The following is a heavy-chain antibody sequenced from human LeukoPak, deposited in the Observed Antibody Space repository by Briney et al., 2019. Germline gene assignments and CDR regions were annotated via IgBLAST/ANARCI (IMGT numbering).Heavy chain of an antibody. V-gene: IGHV1-69*04. Sequence: GSSVTVSVKASGGTYSNYPISWVRQAPGKGLERMGRIIPIFGIAKYPQKFQDRVTITADKSTSTAYMELSSLRSEDTAVDYCARDRGTGTPDYWGQGTLVTVSS. D-gene: IGHD1-1*01. CDR2: IIPIFGIA. CDR1: GGTYSNYP. CDR3: ARDRGTGTPDY. J-gene: IGHJ4*02.